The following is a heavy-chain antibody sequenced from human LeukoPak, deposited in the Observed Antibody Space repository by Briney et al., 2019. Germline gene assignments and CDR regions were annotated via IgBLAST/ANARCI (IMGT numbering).Heavy chain of an antibody. CDR1: GGSSSGYY. J-gene: IGHJ4*02. Sequence: PSETLSLTCAVYGGSSSGYYWSWIRQPPGKGLEWIGEINHSGSTNYNPSLKSRVTISVDTSKNQFSLKLSSVTAADTAVYDCARGGYYGDYGYWGQGTLVTVSS. D-gene: IGHD4-17*01. CDR3: ARGGYYGDYGY. CDR2: INHSGST. V-gene: IGHV4-34*01.